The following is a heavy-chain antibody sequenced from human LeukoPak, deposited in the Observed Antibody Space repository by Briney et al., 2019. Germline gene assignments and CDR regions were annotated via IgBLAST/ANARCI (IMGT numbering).Heavy chain of an antibody. D-gene: IGHD2-2*01. CDR3: ARVPKYCSSTSCPREFDY. CDR2: TYYGSKWYN. Sequence: SQTLSLTCAISGDSVSSNSAAWNWIRQSPSRGLEWLGRTYYGSKWYNDYAVSVKSRITINPDTSKNQFSLQLNSVTPEDTAVYYCARVPKYCSSTSCPREFDYWGQGTLVTVSS. V-gene: IGHV6-1*01. J-gene: IGHJ4*02. CDR1: GDSVSSNSAA.